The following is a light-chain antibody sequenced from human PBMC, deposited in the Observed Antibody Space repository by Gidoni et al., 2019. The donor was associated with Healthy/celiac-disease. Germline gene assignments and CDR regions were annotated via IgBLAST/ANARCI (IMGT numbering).Light chain of an antibody. J-gene: IGLJ2*01. CDR2: QDS. Sequence: SYERTQPPSVSVSPGQTASITCSGDKLGANSACWYQQKPGPSPVLVIYQDSKRPSGIPERFSGSNSGNTATLTISGTQAMDEADYYCQAWDSSTVVFGGGTKLTVL. V-gene: IGLV3-1*01. CDR1: KLGANS. CDR3: QAWDSSTVV.